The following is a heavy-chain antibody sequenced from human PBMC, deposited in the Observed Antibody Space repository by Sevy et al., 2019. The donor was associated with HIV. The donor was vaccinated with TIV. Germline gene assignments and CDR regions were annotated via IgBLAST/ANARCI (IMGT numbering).Heavy chain of an antibody. D-gene: IGHD2-2*02. V-gene: IGHV3-33*01. CDR3: ARVPAAILDYYYYGMDV. Sequence: GGSLRLSCAASGFTFSSYGMHWVRQAPGKGLEWVAVIWYDGSNKYYADSVKGRFTISRDNSKNTLYLQMNSLRAEDTAVYYCARVPAAILDYYYYGMDVWGQGTTVTVSS. J-gene: IGHJ6*02. CDR1: GFTFSSYG. CDR2: IWYDGSNK.